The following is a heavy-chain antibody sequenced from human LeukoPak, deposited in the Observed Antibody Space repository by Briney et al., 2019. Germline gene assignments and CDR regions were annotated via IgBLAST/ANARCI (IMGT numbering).Heavy chain of an antibody. J-gene: IGHJ5*02. CDR3: ARGEYNYGRDWFDP. CDR2: INPNSGGT. Sequence: ASVKVSCKASGYTFIGYYIHWVRRAPGQGLEWMGWINPNSGGTNYAQKFQGRVTMTRDASINTVYMELSRLTSDDTAVYYCARGEYNYGRDWFDPWGQGTLVTVSS. CDR1: GYTFIGYY. V-gene: IGHV1-2*02. D-gene: IGHD5-18*01.